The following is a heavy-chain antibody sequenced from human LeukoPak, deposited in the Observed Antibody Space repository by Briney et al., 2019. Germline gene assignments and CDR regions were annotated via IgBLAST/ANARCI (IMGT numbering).Heavy chain of an antibody. Sequence: GGSLRLSCAASGFTFSSYYIHWVRQATGKGLEWVSGIGAAGEIYYPGSVKGRFTISRENAKNSLYLQMNSLRAGDTAVYYCARAAYSSTWYSRYFDLWGRGTLVTVSS. D-gene: IGHD6-13*01. CDR3: ARAAYSSTWYSRYFDL. CDR1: GFTFSSYY. CDR2: IGAAGEI. V-gene: IGHV3-13*01. J-gene: IGHJ2*01.